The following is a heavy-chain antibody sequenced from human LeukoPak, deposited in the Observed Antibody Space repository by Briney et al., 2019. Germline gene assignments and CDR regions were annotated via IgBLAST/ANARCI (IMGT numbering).Heavy chain of an antibody. CDR3: ARSPSPSIAARGGLWNRFDY. CDR1: GGTFSSYA. J-gene: IGHJ4*02. CDR2: IIPIFGTA. D-gene: IGHD6-6*01. V-gene: IGHV1-69*05. Sequence: SVKVSCKASGGTFSSYAISWVRQAPGQGLEWMGGIIPIFGTANYAQKFQGRVTITTDESTSTAYMELSSLRSEDTAVYYCARSPSPSIAARGGLWNRFDYWGQGTLVTVSS.